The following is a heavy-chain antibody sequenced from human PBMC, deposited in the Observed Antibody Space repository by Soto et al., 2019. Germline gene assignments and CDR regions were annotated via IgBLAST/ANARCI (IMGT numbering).Heavy chain of an antibody. Sequence: GESLKISCKGSGYSFTRYWIGWVRQKPGKGLEWMGIIYPGDSDARYSPSFQGQVTFSAGKSITTAYLQWSSLKASDTAMYYSPRGYGAGNDYYYGRHVRGQGLTYTV. J-gene: IGHJ6*02. D-gene: IGHD1-1*01. V-gene: IGHV5-51*03. CDR1: GYSFTRYW. CDR3: PRGYGAGNDYYYGRHV. CDR2: IYPGDSDA.